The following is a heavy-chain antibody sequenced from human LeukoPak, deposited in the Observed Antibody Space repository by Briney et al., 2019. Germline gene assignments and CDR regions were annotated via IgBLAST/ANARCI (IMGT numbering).Heavy chain of an antibody. D-gene: IGHD6-19*01. CDR1: GYTFTSYD. CDR2: MNPNSGNT. CDR3: AGEGSGWTMFDY. Sequence: GASVKVSCKASGYTFTSYDINWVRQATGQGLEWMGWMNPNSGNTGYAQKFQGRVTMTRNTSINTAYMELSSLRSEDTAVYYCAGEGSGWTMFDYWGQGTLVTVSS. V-gene: IGHV1-8*01. J-gene: IGHJ4*02.